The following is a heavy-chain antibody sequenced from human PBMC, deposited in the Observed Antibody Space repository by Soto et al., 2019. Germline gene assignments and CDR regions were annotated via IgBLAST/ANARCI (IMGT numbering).Heavy chain of an antibody. CDR2: ISTSSSYT. CDR1: GFTFSDHY. J-gene: IGHJ4*02. V-gene: IGHV3-11*05. CDR3: ARLRLTGYFDF. Sequence: QVQLVESGGGLVKPGGSLRLSCVASGFTFSDHYMTWIWQAPGKGLEWLSYISTSSSYTNYADSVKGRFTISRDNAMNSLYLQMNSLRAEDTAVYYCARLRLTGYFDFWGQGTLLAVSS.